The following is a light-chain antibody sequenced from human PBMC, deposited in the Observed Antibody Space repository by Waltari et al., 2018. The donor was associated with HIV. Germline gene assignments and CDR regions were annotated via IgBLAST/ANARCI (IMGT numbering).Light chain of an antibody. V-gene: IGKV1-12*01. CDR2: AAS. J-gene: IGKJ5*01. CDR3: QQADSFPIT. Sequence: DIQMTQSPSSVSASVGDRVTITSRASQPISRWLAWYQHKPGEGPKLLVYAASTLHSGVPSRFTGSGSGTNFSLTINSLQPEDFATYYCQQADSFPITFGQGTRLDTK. CDR1: QPISRW.